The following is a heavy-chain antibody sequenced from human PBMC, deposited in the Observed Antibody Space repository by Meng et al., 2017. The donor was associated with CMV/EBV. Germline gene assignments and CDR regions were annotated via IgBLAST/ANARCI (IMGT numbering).Heavy chain of an antibody. CDR1: GGSISSSSYY. J-gene: IGHJ5*02. D-gene: IGHD3-3*01. V-gene: IGHV4-39*01. Sequence: PQTLSPTCTVSGGSISSSSYYWGWLRHPPGKGLEWLGSIYYSRSTYYNPSLKSRVTISVDTSKTQFSLKLSSVTAADTAVYYCARPFDSWSGPIPFNWFDPWGQGTLVTVSS. CDR2: IYYSRST. CDR3: ARPFDSWSGPIPFNWFDP.